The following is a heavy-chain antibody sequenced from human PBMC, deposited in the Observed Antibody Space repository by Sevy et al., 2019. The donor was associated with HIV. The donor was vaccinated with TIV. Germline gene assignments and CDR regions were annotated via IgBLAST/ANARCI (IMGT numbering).Heavy chain of an antibody. D-gene: IGHD2-21*01. CDR3: AREGAYCGGDCYFSDAFDI. CDR1: GFTFSDYY. Sequence: GGSLRLSCAASGFTFSDYYMSWIRHAPGKGLEWVSYISSSGSTIYYADSVKGRFTISRDNAKNSLYLQMNSLRAEDTAVYYCAREGAYCGGDCYFSDAFDIWGQGTMVTVSS. CDR2: ISSSGSTI. J-gene: IGHJ3*02. V-gene: IGHV3-11*01.